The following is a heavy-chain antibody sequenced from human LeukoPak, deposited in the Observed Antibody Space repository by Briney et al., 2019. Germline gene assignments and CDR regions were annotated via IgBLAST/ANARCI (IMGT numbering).Heavy chain of an antibody. Sequence: GGSLRLSCAASGFTFSRYYMHWVRQAPGKGLVWVSRINSDGSSTTYADSVKGRFTISRDNAKNTLYLQMNSLKVEDTAVYYCTRVYVGDEYSSSGYWGQGTLVTVSS. CDR1: GFTFSRYY. CDR3: TRVYVGDEYSSSGY. D-gene: IGHD6-13*01. J-gene: IGHJ4*02. V-gene: IGHV3-74*01. CDR2: INSDGSST.